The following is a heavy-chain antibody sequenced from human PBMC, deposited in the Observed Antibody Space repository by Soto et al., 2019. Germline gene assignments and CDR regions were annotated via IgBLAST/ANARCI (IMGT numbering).Heavy chain of an antibody. CDR2: ISYDGSNK. CDR1: GFTFSSYG. J-gene: IGHJ5*02. Sequence: GGSLRLSCAASGFTFSSYGMHWVRQAPGKGLEWVAVISYDGSNKYYADSVKGRFTISRDNSKNTLYLQMNSLRAEDTAVYYCAKDPWPYGDYGGWFDPWGQGTLVTVSS. D-gene: IGHD4-17*01. V-gene: IGHV3-30*18. CDR3: AKDPWPYGDYGGWFDP.